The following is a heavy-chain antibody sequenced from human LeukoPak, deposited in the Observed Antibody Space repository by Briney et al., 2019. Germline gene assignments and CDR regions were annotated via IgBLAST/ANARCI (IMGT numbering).Heavy chain of an antibody. CDR2: IIPIFGIA. V-gene: IGHV1-69*04. CDR1: GGTFSSYA. D-gene: IGHD3-22*01. CDR3: ARDQDGDDSSGYYGEPYYFDY. Sequence: SVEVSCKASGGTFSSYAISWVRQAPGQGLEWMGRIIPIFGIANYAQKFQGRVTITADKSTSTAYMELSSLRSEDTAVYYCARDQDGDDSSGYYGEPYYFDYWGQGTLVTVSS. J-gene: IGHJ4*02.